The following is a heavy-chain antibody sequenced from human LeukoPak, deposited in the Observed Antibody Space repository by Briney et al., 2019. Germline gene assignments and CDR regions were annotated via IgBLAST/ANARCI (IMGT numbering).Heavy chain of an antibody. CDR3: AREGYCSSPSCYAGGDYYYYGMDV. CDR1: GYTFTSNG. J-gene: IGHJ6*02. Sequence: ASVKVSCKASGYTFTSNGVSWVRQAPGQGLEWMGWISAYNGKTHFAQKFQGRLTMTTDTSTGTAYMELRSLRSDDTAVYYCAREGYCSSPSCYAGGDYYYYGMDVWGQGTTVTVSS. V-gene: IGHV1-18*01. D-gene: IGHD2-2*01. CDR2: ISAYNGKT.